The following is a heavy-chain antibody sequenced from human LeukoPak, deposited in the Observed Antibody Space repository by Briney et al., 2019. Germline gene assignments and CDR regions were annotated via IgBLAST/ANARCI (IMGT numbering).Heavy chain of an antibody. V-gene: IGHV3-23*01. D-gene: IGHD3-22*01. CDR2: IGGSGGST. Sequence: GGSLRLSCAASGFTFSSYAMSWVRQAPGKGLEWVSAIGGSGGSTYYADSVRGRFTISRDNSKNTLYLQMNSLRAEDTAVYYCAKPRGTMIVVVITYFDYWGQGTLVTVSS. J-gene: IGHJ4*02. CDR1: GFTFSSYA. CDR3: AKPRGTMIVVVITYFDY.